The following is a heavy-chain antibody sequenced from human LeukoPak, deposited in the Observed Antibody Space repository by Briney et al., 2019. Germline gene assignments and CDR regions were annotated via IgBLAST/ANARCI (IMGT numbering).Heavy chain of an antibody. J-gene: IGHJ6*02. Sequence: GGSLRLSCAASGSTFSSYALSWVRQAPGKGLEWVSAISGSSGSTYYADSVKGRFTISRDNSKNTLYLQMNSLRAEDTAVYYCAQKRGGSGSYSAMDVWGQGPTVRVSS. CDR1: GSTFSSYA. D-gene: IGHD3-10*01. V-gene: IGHV3-23*01. CDR3: AQKRGGSGSYSAMDV. CDR2: ISGSSGST.